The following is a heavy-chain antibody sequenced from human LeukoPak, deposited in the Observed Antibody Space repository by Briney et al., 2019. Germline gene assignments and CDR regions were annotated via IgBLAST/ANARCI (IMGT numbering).Heavy chain of an antibody. CDR1: GYRFISYW. CDR2: IYPGDSNT. CDR3: ARPDYFASHD. J-gene: IGHJ4*02. V-gene: IGHV5-51*01. Sequence: GESLKISCKGSGYRFISYWIGWVRQMPGKGLEWMGIIYPGDSNTRYSPSFQGQVTISADKSISTAYLQWSSLKASDTAMYYCARPDYFASHDWGQGTLVTVSS. D-gene: IGHD2/OR15-2a*01.